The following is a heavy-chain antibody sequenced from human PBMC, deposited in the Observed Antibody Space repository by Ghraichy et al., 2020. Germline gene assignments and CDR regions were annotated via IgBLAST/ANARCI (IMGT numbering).Heavy chain of an antibody. J-gene: IGHJ4*02. D-gene: IGHD3-16*02. V-gene: IGHV3-43*01. CDR2: ISWDGGST. CDR3: AKDSGPPGIVRGVIVRGGYFDY. CDR1: GFTFDDYT. Sequence: GGSLRLSLTCAASGFTFDDYTMHWVRQAPGKGLEWVSLISWDGGSTYYADSVKGRFTISRDNSKNSLYLQMNSLRTEDTALYYCAKDSGPPGIVRGVIVRGGYFDYWGQGTLVTVSS.